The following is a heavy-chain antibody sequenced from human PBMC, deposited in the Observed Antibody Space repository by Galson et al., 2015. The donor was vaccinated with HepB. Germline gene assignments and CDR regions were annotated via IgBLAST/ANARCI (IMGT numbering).Heavy chain of an antibody. CDR1: GDSVSSNSAA. V-gene: IGHV6-1*01. D-gene: IGHD6-6*01. CDR3: ARDREYSSSSPFDY. Sequence: CAISGDSVSSNSAAWNWIRQSPSRGLEWLGRTYYRSKWYSDYAVSVKSRITINPDTSKNQFSLQLNSVTPEDTAVYYCARDREYSSSSPFDYWGQGTLVTVSS. J-gene: IGHJ4*02. CDR2: TYYRSKWYS.